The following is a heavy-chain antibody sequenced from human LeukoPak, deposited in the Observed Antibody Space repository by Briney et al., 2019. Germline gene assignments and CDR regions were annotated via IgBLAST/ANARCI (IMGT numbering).Heavy chain of an antibody. D-gene: IGHD2-2*01. CDR1: GFTFSSYG. CDR2: IRCDGSNK. Sequence: GGPLRLSCAASGFTFSSYGMHWVRQAPGKALEWVAFIRCDGSNKYYADSVKGRFTISRDNSKNTLYLQVNSLSAEDTAVYYCAKDHGDIVVVPAAIEWYYMDVWGKGTTVTVSS. CDR3: AKDHGDIVVVPAAIEWYYMDV. J-gene: IGHJ6*03. V-gene: IGHV3-30*02.